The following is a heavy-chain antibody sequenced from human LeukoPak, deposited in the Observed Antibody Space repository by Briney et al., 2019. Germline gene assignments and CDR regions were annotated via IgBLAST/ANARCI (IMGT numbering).Heavy chain of an antibody. CDR3: ARDREMNTTQGVGAFDI. J-gene: IGHJ3*02. CDR2: ISGSGAGK. CDR1: GITFSSYA. Sequence: ASLRLSCAASGITFSSYAMSGGRQARGKGLEWGSSISGSGAGKYYADSVKGRFTISRDNSKNTMYLQMNSLRAGDSAVYYCARDREMNTTQGVGAFDIWGQGTVVTVSS. V-gene: IGHV3-23*01. D-gene: IGHD5-24*01.